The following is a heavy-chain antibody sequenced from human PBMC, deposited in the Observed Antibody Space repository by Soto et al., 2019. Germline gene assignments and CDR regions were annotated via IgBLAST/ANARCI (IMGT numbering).Heavy chain of an antibody. CDR1: GFTFSSYA. CDR2: ISGSGGST. V-gene: IGHV3-23*01. D-gene: IGHD2-2*01. J-gene: IGHJ6*03. Sequence: GGSLRLSCAASGFTFSSYAMSWVRQAPGKGLEWVSAISGSGGSTYYADSVKGRFTISRDNSKNTLYLQMNSLRAEDTAVYYCARSSVVVPAAFLPGPGVHYYYYYMDVWGKGTTVTVSS. CDR3: ARSSVVVPAAFLPGPGVHYYYYYMDV.